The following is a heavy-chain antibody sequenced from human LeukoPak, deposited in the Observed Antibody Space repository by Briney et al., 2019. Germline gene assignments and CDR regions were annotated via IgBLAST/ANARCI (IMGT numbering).Heavy chain of an antibody. CDR1: GGSISSYY. D-gene: IGHD2-2*01. CDR2: IYYSRST. J-gene: IGHJ4*02. CDR3: ARGGEVCSSTSCYRGHEY. Sequence: SETLSLTCTVSGGSISSYYWSWIRQPPGKGLELIGYIYYSRSTNYNPSLKSRVTISVDTSKNQFFLKLSSVTAADTAVYYCARGGEVCSSTSCYRGHEYWGQGTLVTVSS. V-gene: IGHV4-59*01.